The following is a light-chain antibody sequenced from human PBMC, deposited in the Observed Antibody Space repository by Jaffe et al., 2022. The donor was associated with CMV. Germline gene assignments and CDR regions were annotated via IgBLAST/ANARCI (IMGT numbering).Light chain of an antibody. V-gene: IGKV1-39*01. CDR2: AAS. Sequence: DIQMTQSPSSLSASVGDGVTITCRASQTIHTYLNWYQQKPGKAPKLLIYAASSLQSGVPSRFSGSGSGTDFTLTISSLQPGDFATYYCQQSYTTHRTFGQGTKVEIK. CDR3: QQSYTTHRT. CDR1: QTIHTY. J-gene: IGKJ1*01.